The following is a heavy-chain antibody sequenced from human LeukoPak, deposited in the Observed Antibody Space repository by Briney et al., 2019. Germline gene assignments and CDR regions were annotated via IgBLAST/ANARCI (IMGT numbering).Heavy chain of an antibody. CDR2: IYSGGST. CDR3: ARENIPLRYFDWLPPSAFDY. V-gene: IGHV3-53*01. D-gene: IGHD3-9*01. J-gene: IGHJ4*02. CDR1: GFTVSSNY. Sequence: GGSLRLSCAASGFTVSSNYMNWVRQAPGKGLEWVSVIYSGGSTYYADSVKGRFTISRDNAKNSLYLQMNSLRAEDTAVYYCARENIPLRYFDWLPPSAFDYWGQGTLVTVSS.